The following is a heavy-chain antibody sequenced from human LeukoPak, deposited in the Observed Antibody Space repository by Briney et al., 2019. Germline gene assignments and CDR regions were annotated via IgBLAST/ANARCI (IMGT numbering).Heavy chain of an antibody. V-gene: IGHV1-2*02. D-gene: IGHD3-10*01. CDR2: INPKSGGT. CDR3: ARGPTVGELFPTNYYYYYYMDV. CDR1: GYTFIGYY. J-gene: IGHJ6*03. Sequence: ASVKVSCKASGYTFIGYYMHWVRQAPGQGLEWMGWINPKSGGTNYAQKFQGRVTMTRDTSISTAYMELSRLRSDDTAVYYCARGPTVGELFPTNYYYYYYMDVWGKGTTVTVSS.